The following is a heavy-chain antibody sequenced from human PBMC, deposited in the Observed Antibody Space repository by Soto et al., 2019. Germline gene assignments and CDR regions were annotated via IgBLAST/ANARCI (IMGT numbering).Heavy chain of an antibody. CDR2: ISAYNGNT. CDR1: GYTFTSYG. V-gene: IGHV1-18*01. D-gene: IGHD6-19*01. Sequence: QVQLVQSGAEVKKPGASVKVSCKASGYTFTSYGISWVRQAPGQGLEWMGWISAYNGNTNYAQKLQGRVTMTTDTAXXTAYMELRSLSSDGTAVYYCARDGNSSGWEDAFDIWGQGTMVTVSS. J-gene: IGHJ3*02. CDR3: ARDGNSSGWEDAFDI.